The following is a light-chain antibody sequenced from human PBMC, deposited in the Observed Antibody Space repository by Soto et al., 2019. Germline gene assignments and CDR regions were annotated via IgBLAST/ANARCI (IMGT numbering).Light chain of an antibody. CDR1: SSDVGGYNY. CDR3: SSYAGSRIVV. V-gene: IGLV2-8*01. Sequence: QSVLTQPPSASGSPGQSVTISCTGTSSDVGGYNYVSWYQQHPGKAPKLMISEVYKRPSGVPDRFSGSKSGNTASLTVSGLQAEDEADYYCSSYAGSRIVVFGGGTKVTVL. CDR2: EVY. J-gene: IGLJ2*01.